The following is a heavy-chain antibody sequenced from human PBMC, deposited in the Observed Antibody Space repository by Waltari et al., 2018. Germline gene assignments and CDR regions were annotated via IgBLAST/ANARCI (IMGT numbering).Heavy chain of an antibody. Sequence: QVQLVQSGAEVKKPGSSVKVSCKASGGNFSSYAISWVRQAPGQGLAWMGGIIPILGIANYAQTFPGRVTITADNSTSTAYMELSSLRSEDTAVYYCARSSGIAVAGKHLDYWGQGTLVTVSS. CDR2: IIPILGIA. V-gene: IGHV1-69*10. J-gene: IGHJ4*02. CDR3: ARSSGIAVAGKHLDY. D-gene: IGHD6-19*01. CDR1: GGNFSSYA.